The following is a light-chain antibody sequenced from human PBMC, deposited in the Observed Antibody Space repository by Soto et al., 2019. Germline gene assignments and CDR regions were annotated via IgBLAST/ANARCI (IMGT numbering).Light chain of an antibody. V-gene: IGLV1-47*01. J-gene: IGLJ3*02. CDR1: SSNIGSNY. CDR3: GTWDTGLVWV. Sequence: QSVLTQPPSASGTPGQRVNISCSGSSSNIGSNYVYWYRQFPGTAPKLLIQRNNQRPSGVPARFSGSKSGTSATLGITGLQTGDEADYYCGTWDTGLVWVFGGGTKVTVL. CDR2: RNN.